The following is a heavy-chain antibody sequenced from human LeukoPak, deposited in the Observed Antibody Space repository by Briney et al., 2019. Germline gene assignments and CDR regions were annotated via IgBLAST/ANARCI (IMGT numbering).Heavy chain of an antibody. V-gene: IGHV1-8*01. CDR2: MNPNSGNT. CDR1: GYTFTSYD. CDR3: ARGQYSSGWYNWFDP. Sequence: ASVKVSCEASGYTFTSYDINWVRQATGQGLEWMGWMNPNSGNTGYAQKFQGRVTMTRNTSISTAYMELSSLRSEDTAVYYCARGQYSSGWYNWFDPWGQGTLVTVSS. J-gene: IGHJ5*02. D-gene: IGHD6-19*01.